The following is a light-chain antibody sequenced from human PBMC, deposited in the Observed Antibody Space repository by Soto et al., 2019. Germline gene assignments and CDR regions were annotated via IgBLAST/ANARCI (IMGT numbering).Light chain of an antibody. CDR1: QNIYSNY. J-gene: IGKJ1*01. Sequence: EIVLTQSPGTLSLSPGESATLSCRASQNIYSNYLAWYQQKPGQAPRLLISAATIRATVIPDRFGASGFGTDFTLTIDRLEPEDFAVYYCQQYDSSPRTFGQGTRVEI. CDR2: AAT. CDR3: QQYDSSPRT. V-gene: IGKV3-20*01.